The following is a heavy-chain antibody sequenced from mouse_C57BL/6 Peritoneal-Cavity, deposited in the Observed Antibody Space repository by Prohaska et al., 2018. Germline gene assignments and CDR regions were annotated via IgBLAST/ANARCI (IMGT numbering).Heavy chain of an antibody. D-gene: IGHD2-4*01. V-gene: IGHV1-5*01. J-gene: IGHJ4*01. Sequence: EVQLQQSGTVLARPGASVKMSCKTSGYTFTSYWMHWVKQRPGQGLEWKGAIYPGNSDTSYNQKFKGKAKLTAVTAASTAYMELSSLTNEDSAVYYCTSQGYDYGYYYAMDYWGQGTSVTVSS. CDR1: GYTFTSYW. CDR2: IYPGNSDT. CDR3: TSQGYDYGYYYAMDY.